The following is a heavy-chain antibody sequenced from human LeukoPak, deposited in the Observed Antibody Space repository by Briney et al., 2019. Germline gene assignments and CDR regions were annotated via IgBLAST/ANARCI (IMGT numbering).Heavy chain of an antibody. J-gene: IGHJ4*02. CDR2: ISSGSSTI. CDR3: ARVSHYGSGYYYTLAY. D-gene: IGHD3-10*01. CDR1: GFTFSTYN. Sequence: GGSLRLSCVASGFTFSTYNMNWVRQAPGKGLEWVSYISSGSSTIYYADSVKGRFTISRDNAKNSLYLQMNSLRNEDTAVYYCARVSHYGSGYYYTLAYWGQGTLVTVSS. V-gene: IGHV3-48*02.